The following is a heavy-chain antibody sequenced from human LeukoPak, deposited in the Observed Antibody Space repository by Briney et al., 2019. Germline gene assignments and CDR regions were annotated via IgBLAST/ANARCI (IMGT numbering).Heavy chain of an antibody. CDR3: ARGRRITMVRGVPRTQYFDY. J-gene: IGHJ4*02. Sequence: PGRSLRLSCAASGFTFSSYAMHWVRQAPGKGLEGVAVISYDGSNKYYADSVKGRFTISRDNSKNTLYLQMNSLRAEDTAVYYCARGRRITMVRGVPRTQYFDYWGQGTLVTVSS. CDR2: ISYDGSNK. D-gene: IGHD3-10*01. CDR1: GFTFSSYA. V-gene: IGHV3-30-3*01.